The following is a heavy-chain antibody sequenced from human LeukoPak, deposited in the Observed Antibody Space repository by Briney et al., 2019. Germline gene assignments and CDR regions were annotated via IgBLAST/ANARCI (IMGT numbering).Heavy chain of an antibody. D-gene: IGHD5-18*01. J-gene: IGHJ4*02. V-gene: IGHV4-34*01. CDR2: INHSGST. Sequence: SETLSLTCAVYGGSFSGYYWSWIRQPPGKGLEWIGEINHSGSTNYNPSLKSRATISVDTSKNQFSLKLSSVTAADTAVYYCARELDTAMAVDYWGQGTLVTVSS. CDR1: GGSFSGYY. CDR3: ARELDTAMAVDY.